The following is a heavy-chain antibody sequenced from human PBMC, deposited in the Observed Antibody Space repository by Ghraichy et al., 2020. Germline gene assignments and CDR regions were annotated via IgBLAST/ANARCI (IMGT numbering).Heavy chain of an antibody. J-gene: IGHJ4*02. V-gene: IGHV3-9*01. Sequence: GGSLRLSCAASGFTFDDFAMHWVRQVPGKGLEWVSGISGNSGIIAYADSVQGRFTVSRDNAKNSLYLQMNSLRAEDTALYYCAKDGKLLQRYLENWGQRTLVTVPS. D-gene: IGHD2-15*01. CDR2: ISGNSGII. CDR3: AKDGKLLQRYLEN. CDR1: GFTFDDFA.